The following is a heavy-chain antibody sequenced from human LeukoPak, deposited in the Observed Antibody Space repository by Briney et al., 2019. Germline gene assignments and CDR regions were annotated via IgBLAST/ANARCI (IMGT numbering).Heavy chain of an antibody. CDR2: IYHSGST. D-gene: IGHD5-18*01. J-gene: IGHJ4*02. CDR1: GYSISSGYY. V-gene: IGHV4-38-2*02. CDR3: AREGNSYGYRPVDW. Sequence: SETLSLTCTVSGYSISSGYYWGWIRQPPGKGLEWIGSIYHSGSTYYNPSLKSRVTISVDTSKNQFSLKLSSLTAADTAMYYCAREGNSYGYRPVDWWGQGTLVTVSS.